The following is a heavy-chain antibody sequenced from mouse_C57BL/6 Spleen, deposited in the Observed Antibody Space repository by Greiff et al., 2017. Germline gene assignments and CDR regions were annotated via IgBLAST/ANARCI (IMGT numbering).Heavy chain of an antibody. D-gene: IGHD2-1*01. J-gene: IGHJ2*01. Sequence: QVQLKQPGAELVKPGASVKMSCKASGYTFTSYWITWVKQRPGQGLEWIGDIYPGSGSPNYNEKFKSKATLTVDTSSSTAYMQLSSLTSEDSAVYYCARREIYYGNYNYFDYWGQGTTLTVSS. V-gene: IGHV1-55*01. CDR3: ARREIYYGNYNYFDY. CDR2: IYPGSGSP. CDR1: GYTFTSYW.